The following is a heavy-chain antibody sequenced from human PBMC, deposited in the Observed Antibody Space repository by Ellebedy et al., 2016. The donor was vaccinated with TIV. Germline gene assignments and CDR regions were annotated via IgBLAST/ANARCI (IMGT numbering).Heavy chain of an antibody. CDR2: ISGSGGST. CDR3: ASLAAAGTFFDY. Sequence: GESLKISXAASGFTFSSYAMSWVRQAPGKGLEWVSAISGSGGSTYYADSVKGRFTISRDNSKNTLYLQMNSLRAEDTAVYYCASLAAAGTFFDYWGQGTLVTVSS. CDR1: GFTFSSYA. D-gene: IGHD6-13*01. J-gene: IGHJ4*02. V-gene: IGHV3-23*01.